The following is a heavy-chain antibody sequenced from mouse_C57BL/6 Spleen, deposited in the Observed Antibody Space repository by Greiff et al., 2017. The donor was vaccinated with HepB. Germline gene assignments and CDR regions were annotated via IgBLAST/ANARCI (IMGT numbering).Heavy chain of an antibody. CDR1: GFTFSDYG. CDR3: ARLTTVVASYWYFDV. J-gene: IGHJ1*03. V-gene: IGHV5-17*01. D-gene: IGHD1-1*01. Sequence: VQLKESGGGLVKPGGSLKLSCAASGFTFSDYGMHWVRQAPEKGLEWVAYISSGSSTIYYADTVKGRFTISRDNAKNTLFLQMTSLRSEDTAMYYCARLTTVVASYWYFDVWGTGTTVTVSS. CDR2: ISSGSSTI.